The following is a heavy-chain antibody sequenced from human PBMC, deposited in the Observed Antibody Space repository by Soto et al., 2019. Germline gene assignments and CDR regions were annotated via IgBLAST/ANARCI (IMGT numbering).Heavy chain of an antibody. Sequence: GGSLRLSCAASGFTFSSYAMRWVRQAPGKGLEWVAVISYDGSNKYYADSVKGRFTISRDNSKNTLYLQMNSLRAEDTAVYYCARDTVEYRSSAAWFDPWGQGTLVTVSS. CDR3: ARDTVEYRSSAAWFDP. D-gene: IGHD6-6*01. V-gene: IGHV3-30-3*01. CDR1: GFTFSSYA. J-gene: IGHJ5*02. CDR2: ISYDGSNK.